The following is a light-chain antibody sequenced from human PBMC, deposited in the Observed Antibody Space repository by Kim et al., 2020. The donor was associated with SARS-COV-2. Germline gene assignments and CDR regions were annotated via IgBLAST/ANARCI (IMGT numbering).Light chain of an antibody. CDR1: QGISNH. CDR2: AAS. J-gene: IGKJ5*01. V-gene: IGKV1-17*03. CDR3: LQHNTYPIT. Sequence: ASVGDRVTSTCRASQGISNHLAWFQQKPGKGPKRLIYAASTSQSGVPSRFSGSGTGTEFTLTISSLQPEDFATYYCLQHNTYPITFGQGTRLEIK.